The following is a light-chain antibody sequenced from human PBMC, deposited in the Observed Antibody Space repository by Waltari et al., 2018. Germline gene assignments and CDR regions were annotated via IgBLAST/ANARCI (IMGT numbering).Light chain of an antibody. CDR3: QSYDSSNWV. CDR2: EDN. CDR1: RGSIASNY. Sequence: NFMLTQPHSLSESPGKTVTISCTRSRGSIASNYAQWYQQRPGSAPTTVIYEDNQRPSGVPDRFSGSIDSSSNSASLTISGLKTEDEADYYCQSYDSSNWVFGGGTKLTVL. J-gene: IGLJ3*02. V-gene: IGLV6-57*03.